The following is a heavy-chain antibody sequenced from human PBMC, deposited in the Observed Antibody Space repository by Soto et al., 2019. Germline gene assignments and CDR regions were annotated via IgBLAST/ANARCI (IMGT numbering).Heavy chain of an antibody. V-gene: IGHV3-33*01. CDR2: IWYDGSNK. D-gene: IGHD2-15*01. CDR3: AREGCSGGSCYGSLY. Sequence: YVVRWVLTDPGKGLEWVAVIWYDGSNKYYADSVKGRFTISRDNSKNTLYLQMNSLRAEDTAVYYCAREGCSGGSCYGSLYWGQGTLVTVSS. CDR1: YV. J-gene: IGHJ4*02.